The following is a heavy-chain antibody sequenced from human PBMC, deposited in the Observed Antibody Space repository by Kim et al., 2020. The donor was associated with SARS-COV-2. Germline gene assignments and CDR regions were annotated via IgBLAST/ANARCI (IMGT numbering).Heavy chain of an antibody. J-gene: IGHJ4*02. D-gene: IGHD5-18*01. CDR3: AKTPGGYTYGRFYFDA. V-gene: IGHV3-23*01. Sequence: SVKGRFTIFRDNAKATFYLQMNSLRAEDTAVYYCAKTPGGYTYGRFYFDAWGQGTLVTVSS.